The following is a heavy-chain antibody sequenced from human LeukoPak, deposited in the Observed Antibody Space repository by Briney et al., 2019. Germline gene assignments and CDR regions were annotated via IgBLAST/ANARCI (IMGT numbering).Heavy chain of an antibody. D-gene: IGHD2-15*01. CDR1: GGSISPYY. J-gene: IGHJ4*02. CDR2: IYYSGST. Sequence: SETLSLTCTVSGGSISPYYWSWIRQPPGKGLEWIAYIYYSGSTNYNPSLKSRVTISVDTSKNQFSLKLSSVTAADTAVYYCARLFPYCGGGSCKYSTCDSWGQGTLVTVSS. CDR3: ARLFPYCGGGSCKYSTCDS. V-gene: IGHV4-59*08.